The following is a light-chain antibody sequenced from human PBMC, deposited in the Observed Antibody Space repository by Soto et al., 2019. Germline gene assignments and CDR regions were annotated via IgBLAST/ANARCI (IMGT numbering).Light chain of an antibody. CDR2: GVS. Sequence: EIVLTQSPGTLSLSPGERATLSCRARQSVSGSYLAWYQQKPGQAPRLLIDGVSSRATDIPDRFSGSGSGTDFSLTISRLEPEDFAVYYCQQYGGLPVTFGGGTKVEIK. CDR3: QQYGGLPVT. CDR1: QSVSGSY. J-gene: IGKJ4*01. V-gene: IGKV3-20*01.